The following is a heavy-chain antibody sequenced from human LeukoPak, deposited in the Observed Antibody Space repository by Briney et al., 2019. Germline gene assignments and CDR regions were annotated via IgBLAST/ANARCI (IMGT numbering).Heavy chain of an antibody. CDR2: ISSSSSTI. D-gene: IGHD2-15*01. Sequence: GGSLRLSCAASGFTFSSYSTNWVRQAPGKGLEWVSYISSSSSTIYYADSVKGRFTISRDNAKNSLYLQMNSLRAEDTAVYYCATDCSGGSCYSDYWGQGTLVTVSS. CDR3: ATDCSGGSCYSDY. J-gene: IGHJ4*02. CDR1: GFTFSSYS. V-gene: IGHV3-48*04.